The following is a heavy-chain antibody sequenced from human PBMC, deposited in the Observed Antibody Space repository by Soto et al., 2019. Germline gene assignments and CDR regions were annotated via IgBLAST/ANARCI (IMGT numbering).Heavy chain of an antibody. CDR3: ARPLWRDDYNWGYFDL. J-gene: IGHJ2*01. Sequence: VQLVESGGGVVQPGRSLSLSCAASGFTFSSYAMHWVRQAPGKGLEWVAVISYDGSNKYYADSVKGRFTISRDNSKNTLYLQMNSLRTEDTAVYYCARPLWRDDYNWGYFDLWGRGTLVTVSS. CDR1: GFTFSSYA. D-gene: IGHD4-4*01. CDR2: ISYDGSNK. V-gene: IGHV3-30-3*01.